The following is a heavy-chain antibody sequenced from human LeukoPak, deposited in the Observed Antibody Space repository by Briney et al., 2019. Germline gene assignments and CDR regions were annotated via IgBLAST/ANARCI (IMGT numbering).Heavy chain of an antibody. CDR2: IYYSGST. Sequence: SETLSLTCTVSGGSISSSSYYWGWIRQPPGKGLEWIGSIYYSGSTYYNPSLKSRVTISVDTSKNQFSLKLSSVTAADTAVYYCAGNPPGWERGDWGQGDLVTVSS. J-gene: IGHJ4*02. V-gene: IGHV4-39*07. D-gene: IGHD1-26*01. CDR3: AGNPPGWERGD. CDR1: GGSISSSSYY.